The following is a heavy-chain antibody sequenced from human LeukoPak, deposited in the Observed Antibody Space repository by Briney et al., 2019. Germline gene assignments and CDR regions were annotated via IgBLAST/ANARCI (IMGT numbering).Heavy chain of an antibody. V-gene: IGHV1-2*02. Sequence: ASVKVSCKASGYTFTGYYMHWVRQAPGQGLEWMGWINPNSGGTNYAQKFQGRVTMTRDTSISTAYMELSRLRSDDTAAYYCARGAGGQYSSSWTFDYWGQGTLVTVSS. D-gene: IGHD6-13*01. CDR3: ARGAGGQYSSSWTFDY. CDR1: GYTFTGYY. CDR2: INPNSGGT. J-gene: IGHJ4*02.